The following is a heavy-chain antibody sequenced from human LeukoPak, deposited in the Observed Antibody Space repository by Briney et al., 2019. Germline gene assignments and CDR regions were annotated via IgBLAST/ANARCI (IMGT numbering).Heavy chain of an antibody. Sequence: ASXKVSCKASGYTFTGYYMHWVRQAPGQGLEWMGRINPNSGNTGYAQKFQGRVTITTNTSISTAYMELSSLRSEDTAVYYCARGNDCSGGSCRRNWFDPWGQGTLVTVSS. D-gene: IGHD2-15*01. J-gene: IGHJ5*02. CDR2: INPNSGNT. V-gene: IGHV1-8*02. CDR3: ARGNDCSGGSCRRNWFDP. CDR1: GYTFTGYY.